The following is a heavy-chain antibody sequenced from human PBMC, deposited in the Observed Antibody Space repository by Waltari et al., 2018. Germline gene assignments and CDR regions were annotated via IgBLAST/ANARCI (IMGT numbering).Heavy chain of an antibody. D-gene: IGHD5-12*01. CDR1: DDSFSKYY. J-gene: IGHJ4*02. Sequence: QVQLQQWGAGLLTPSEPLSVTCEVFDDSFSKYYWVWIRQSPGKGLEWIGEINRSGSTNYNPSLKGRVTISLDMSKKQVSLRVTSVTAADTAVYYCAREYSSFEPIFDYWGRGTLVTVSS. CDR2: INRSGST. V-gene: IGHV4-34*02. CDR3: AREYSSFEPIFDY.